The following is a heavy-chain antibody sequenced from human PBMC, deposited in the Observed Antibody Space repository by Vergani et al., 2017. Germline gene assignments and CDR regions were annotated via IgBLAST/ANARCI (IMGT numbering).Heavy chain of an antibody. CDR3: VKYAGSYESFFDS. CDR1: GFTFSTYA. V-gene: IGHV3-23*01. Sequence: EVQLLESGGSLKQPGGSVRLSCAASGFTFSTYAMHWVRQAPGKGLEWVSALTGAGGSTYYADSFKGRFIISRDNSRDTLYLQMNSLRPEDTATYYCVKYAGSYESFFDSWGQGTLVTVSS. CDR2: LTGAGGST. D-gene: IGHD1-26*01. J-gene: IGHJ4*02.